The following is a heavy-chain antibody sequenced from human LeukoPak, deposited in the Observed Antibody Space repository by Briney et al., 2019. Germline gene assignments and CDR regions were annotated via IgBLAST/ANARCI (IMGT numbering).Heavy chain of an antibody. CDR3: ARDREGYSYGSGYFDY. J-gene: IGHJ4*02. Sequence: GGSLRLSCAASGFTFSSYAMHWVRQAPDKGLEWVAVISYDGSNKYYADSVKGRFTISRDNSKNTLYLQMNSLRAEDTAVYYCARDREGYSYGSGYFDYWGQGTLVTVSS. V-gene: IGHV3-30*04. CDR2: ISYDGSNK. CDR1: GFTFSSYA. D-gene: IGHD5-18*01.